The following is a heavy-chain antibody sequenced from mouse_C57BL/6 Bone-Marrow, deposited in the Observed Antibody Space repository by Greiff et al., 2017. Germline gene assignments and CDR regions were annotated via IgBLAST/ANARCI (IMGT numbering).Heavy chain of an antibody. D-gene: IGHD1-1*01. J-gene: IGHJ2*01. Sequence: QVQLQQPGAELVKPGASVKLSCKASGYTFTSYWMHWVKQRPGQGLEWIGMIHPNSGSTNYNEKFKSKATLTVDKSSSTAYMQLSSLTSVDSAVYYCARWDYYGSSYFDYWGQGTTLTVSS. V-gene: IGHV1-64*01. CDR1: GYTFTSYW. CDR2: IHPNSGST. CDR3: ARWDYYGSSYFDY.